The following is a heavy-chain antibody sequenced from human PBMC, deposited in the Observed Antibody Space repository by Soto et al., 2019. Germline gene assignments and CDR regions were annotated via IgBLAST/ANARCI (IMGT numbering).Heavy chain of an antibody. Sequence: PGGSLRRSCAASGFTFSSNGMHWVRQAPGKGLEWVAVIWYDGSNKYYADSVKGRFTISRDNSKNTLYLQMNSLRAEDTAVYYCARDFGIGWWGPLDFGYWGQGTLVTVSS. D-gene: IGHD6-19*01. CDR1: GFTFSSNG. J-gene: IGHJ4*02. CDR2: IWYDGSNK. V-gene: IGHV3-33*01. CDR3: ARDFGIGWWGPLDFGY.